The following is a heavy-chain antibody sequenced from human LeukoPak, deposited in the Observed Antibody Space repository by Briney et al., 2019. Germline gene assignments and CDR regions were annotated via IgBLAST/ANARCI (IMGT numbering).Heavy chain of an antibody. D-gene: IGHD2-15*01. CDR1: GFTFSSYA. V-gene: IGHV3-23*01. J-gene: IGHJ4*02. CDR2: ISGSGGST. Sequence: GGSLRLSCAASGFTFSSYAMSWVRQAPGKGLEWVSAISGSGGSTCYADSVKGRFTISRDNSKNTLYLQMNSLRAEDTAVYYCAKLAAVVVVAGPDYWGQGTLVTVSS. CDR3: AKLAAVVVVAGPDY.